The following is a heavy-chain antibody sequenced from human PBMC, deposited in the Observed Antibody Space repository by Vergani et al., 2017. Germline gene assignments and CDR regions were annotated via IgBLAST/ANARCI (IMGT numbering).Heavy chain of an antibody. CDR3: ATGGIGACSGGTCYLFDY. CDR1: GYTFTSYG. J-gene: IGHJ4*02. CDR2: ISAYNGNT. Sequence: QVQLVQSGAEVKKPGASVKVSCKASGYTFTSYGISWVRQAPGQGLEWMGWISAYNGNTNYAQKLQGRVTMTTDTSTSTAYMELSSLRSEDTAVYYCATGGIGACSGGTCYLFDYWGQGTLVTVSS. D-gene: IGHD2-15*01. V-gene: IGHV1-18*01.